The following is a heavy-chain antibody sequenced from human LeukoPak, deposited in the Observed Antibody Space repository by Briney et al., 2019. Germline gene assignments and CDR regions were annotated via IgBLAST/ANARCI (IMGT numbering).Heavy chain of an antibody. V-gene: IGHV3-23*01. D-gene: IGHD3-10*01. CDR1: GFMFSDYG. CDR2: ISGGSDNT. CDR3: AKDAVRGRFDP. J-gene: IGHJ5*02. Sequence: GGSLRLSCAASGFMFSDYGMHWVRQASGKGLEWVSAISGGSDNTHYAESVKGRFTISRDISKSTVYLQMNSLRVEDTAVYYCAKDAVRGRFDPWGQGTMVTVSS.